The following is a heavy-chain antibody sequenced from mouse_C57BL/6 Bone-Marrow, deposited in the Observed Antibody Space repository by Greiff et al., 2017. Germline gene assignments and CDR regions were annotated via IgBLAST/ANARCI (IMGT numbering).Heavy chain of an antibody. J-gene: IGHJ2*01. CDR2: IYPGSGST. CDR1: GYTFTSYW. Sequence: VQLQQLGAELVKPGASVKMSCKASGYTFTSYWITWVKQRPGQGLEWIGDIYPGSGSTNYNEKFKSKATLTVDTSSSTAYMQLSSLTSEDSAVYYCARLDYGSSYFDYWGQGTTLTVSS. D-gene: IGHD1-1*01. CDR3: ARLDYGSSYFDY. V-gene: IGHV1-55*01.